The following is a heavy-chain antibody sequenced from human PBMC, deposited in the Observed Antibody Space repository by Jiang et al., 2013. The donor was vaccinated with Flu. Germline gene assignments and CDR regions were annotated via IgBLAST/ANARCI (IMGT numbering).Heavy chain of an antibody. CDR3: ARGIQLWLESPYYFDY. Sequence: SGAEVKKPGASVKVSCKASGYTFTGYYMHWVRQAPGQGLEWMGWINPNSGGTNYAQKFQGRVTMTRDTSISTAYMELSRLRSDDTAVYYCARGIQLWLESPYYFDYWGQGTLVTVSS. J-gene: IGHJ4*02. CDR1: GYTFTGYY. CDR2: INPNSGGT. V-gene: IGHV1-2*02. D-gene: IGHD5-18*01.